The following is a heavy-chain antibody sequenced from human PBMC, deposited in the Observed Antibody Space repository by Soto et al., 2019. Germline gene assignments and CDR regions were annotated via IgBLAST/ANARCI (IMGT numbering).Heavy chain of an antibody. Sequence: QVLLVESGGGVAQPGRSLRLSCAASGFDFRKYAMHWVRQSPGKGPEWVAITSDDGDIQYYADSVKGRFTITRDNSKNSLYLPMATLRREDAAVYFCARAVDAAMDPLDYWGQGTLVTFS. V-gene: IGHV3-30-3*01. J-gene: IGHJ4*02. CDR3: ARAVDAAMDPLDY. D-gene: IGHD5-18*01. CDR1: GFDFRKYA. CDR2: TSDDGDIQ.